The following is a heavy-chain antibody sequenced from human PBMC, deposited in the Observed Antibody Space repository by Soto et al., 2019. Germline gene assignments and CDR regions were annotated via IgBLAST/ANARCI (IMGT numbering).Heavy chain of an antibody. D-gene: IGHD5-12*01. V-gene: IGHV3-30*02. CDR1: GFTFEYTFGDYG. CDR2: IWYDGTNK. CDR3: AILRDGYNREGWAFDI. Sequence: PGGSLRLSSEASGFTFEYTFGDYGMHWVRQAPGKGLEWVAVIWYDGTNKYYADSVKGRFTISRDNSKKTLYLQMNSLRSEDTAVYYCAILRDGYNREGWAFDIWGQGTMVTVSS. J-gene: IGHJ3*02.